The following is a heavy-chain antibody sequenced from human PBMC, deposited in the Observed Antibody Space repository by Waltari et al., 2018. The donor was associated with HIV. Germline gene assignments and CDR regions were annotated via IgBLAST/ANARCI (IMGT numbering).Heavy chain of an antibody. Sequence: QVQLQESGPGLVKPPETLSLPCTVSGASISSYYWSWIRQPPGKGLEWIGYIYYSGSTNYNPSLKSRVTISVDTSKNQFSLKLSSVTAADTAVYYCARAGWYNYYYYGMDVWGQGTTVTVSS. CDR2: IYYSGST. CDR1: GASISSYY. D-gene: IGHD6-19*01. J-gene: IGHJ6*02. V-gene: IGHV4-59*01. CDR3: ARAGWYNYYYYGMDV.